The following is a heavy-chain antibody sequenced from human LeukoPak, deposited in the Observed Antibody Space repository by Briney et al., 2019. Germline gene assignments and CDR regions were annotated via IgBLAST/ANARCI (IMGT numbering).Heavy chain of an antibody. D-gene: IGHD6-13*01. CDR2: INAGNGNT. CDR3: ARSNTAAADWFDP. Sequence: ASVKVSCKASGYTFTTYAIHWVRQAPGQRLEWMGWINAGNGNTKYSQKFQGRVTITRDTSASTAYMELSSLRSEDTAIYYCARSNTAAADWFDPWGQGTLVTVSS. J-gene: IGHJ5*02. V-gene: IGHV1-3*01. CDR1: GYTFTTYA.